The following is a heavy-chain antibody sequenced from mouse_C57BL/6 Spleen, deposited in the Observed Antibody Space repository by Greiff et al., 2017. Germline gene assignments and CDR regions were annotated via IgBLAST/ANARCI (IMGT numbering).Heavy chain of an antibody. V-gene: IGHV1-82*01. CDR1: GYAFSSSW. CDR2: IYPGDGNT. Sequence: QVQLLQSGPGLVKPGGSVKISCKASGYAFSSSWMNWVKQRPGKGLEWIGRIYPGDGNTNYNGELQGKATLTADKSSSTAYMQLNSLTSKDSAVSIYARYIYDYNAMDYWGQGTSVTVSS. CDR3: ARYIYDYNAMDY. J-gene: IGHJ4*01. D-gene: IGHD2-3*01.